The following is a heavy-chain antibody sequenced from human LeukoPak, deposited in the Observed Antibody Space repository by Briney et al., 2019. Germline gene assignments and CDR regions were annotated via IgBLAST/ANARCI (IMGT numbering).Heavy chain of an antibody. J-gene: IGHJ3*02. CDR2: ISADGDNR. CDR1: GFTFSSFS. CDR3: AKEDFVYDAFDI. V-gene: IGHV3-64*02. Sequence: PGWSLRLSCAASGFTFSSFSMHWVRQAPGKGLEYVSAISADGDNRYYADSVKDRFTISRVNSQNTLYLQMNSLRAEDTAVYYCAKEDFVYDAFDIWGQGTMVTVSS. D-gene: IGHD3-16*01.